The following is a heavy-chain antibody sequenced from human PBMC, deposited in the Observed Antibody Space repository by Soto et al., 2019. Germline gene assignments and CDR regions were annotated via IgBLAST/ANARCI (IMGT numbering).Heavy chain of an antibody. V-gene: IGHV4-34*01. CDR2: INHSGST. Sequence: QVQLQQWGAGLLKPSETLSLTCAVYGGSFSGYYWSWIRQPPGKGLEWIGEINHSGSTNYNPSLKSRVTISVDTSKNQFSLKLSSVTAADTAVYYCATRYYSIAAAGTVDYWGQGTLVTVSS. CDR3: ATRYYSIAAAGTVDY. J-gene: IGHJ4*02. CDR1: GGSFSGYY. D-gene: IGHD6-13*01.